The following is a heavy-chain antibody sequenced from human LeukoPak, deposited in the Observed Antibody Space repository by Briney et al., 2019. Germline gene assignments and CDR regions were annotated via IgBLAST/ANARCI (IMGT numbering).Heavy chain of an antibody. CDR3: ARGPTFDVVVPADEHGGRWFDP. CDR1: GGSFNGYY. D-gene: IGHD2-2*01. V-gene: IGHV4-34*01. J-gene: IGHJ5*02. CDR2: INHSGST. Sequence: SETLSLTCAVYGGSFNGYYWSWIRQPPGKGQEWIGEINHSGSTNYNPSLKSRVTISVETSKNQFSLKLSSVTAADTAAYYCARGPTFDVVVPADEHGGRWFDPWGQGTLVTVSS.